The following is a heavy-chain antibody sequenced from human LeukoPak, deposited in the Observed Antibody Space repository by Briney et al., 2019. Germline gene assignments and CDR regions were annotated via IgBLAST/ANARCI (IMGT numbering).Heavy chain of an antibody. CDR1: GYTFTSYY. CDR2: INPSGGST. D-gene: IGHD5-24*01. Sequence: ASVKVSCKASGYTFTSYYMHWVRQAPGQGLEWMGIINPSGGSTSYAQKFQGRVTMIRDTSTSTVYMELSSLRSEDMAVYYCARDEDGGFWFDPWGQGTLVTVSS. V-gene: IGHV1-46*01. J-gene: IGHJ5*02. CDR3: ARDEDGGFWFDP.